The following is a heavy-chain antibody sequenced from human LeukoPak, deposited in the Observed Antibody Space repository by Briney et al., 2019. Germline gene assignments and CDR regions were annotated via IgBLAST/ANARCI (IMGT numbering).Heavy chain of an antibody. CDR1: GFTFSSYA. V-gene: IGHV3-23*01. CDR2: ISGSGGSS. Sequence: GGSLRLSCAASGFTFSSYAMSWVRQAPGKGLEWVSAISGSGGSSYYADSVKGRFTISRDNSKNTLYLQMNSLRAEDTAVYYCAKDNWSSSHGIPHWGQGTLVTVSS. CDR3: AKDNWSSSHGIPH. J-gene: IGHJ4*02. D-gene: IGHD6-13*01.